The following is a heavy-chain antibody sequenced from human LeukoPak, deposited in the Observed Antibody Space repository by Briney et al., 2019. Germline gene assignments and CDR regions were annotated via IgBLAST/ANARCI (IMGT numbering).Heavy chain of an antibody. V-gene: IGHV3-15*01. CDR2: IRSKTDGGTT. CDR1: GFFVSNAW. J-gene: IGHJ4*02. D-gene: IGHD2/OR15-2a*01. CDR3: TTGIRGD. Sequence: GGSLRLSCAASGFFVSNAWMTWVRQAPGKGLEWVGRIRSKTDGGTTDYAAPVKGRFTISRDDSNNTLYLQMNSLKTEDTAVYYRTTGIRGDWGQGTLVTVSS.